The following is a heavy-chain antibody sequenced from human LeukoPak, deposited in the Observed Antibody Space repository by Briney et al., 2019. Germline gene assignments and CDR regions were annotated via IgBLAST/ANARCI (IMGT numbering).Heavy chain of an antibody. Sequence: SETLSLTCTVSGGSISSGSYYWSWIRQPAGKGLEWIGRIYTSGSTNYNPSLKSRVTISVDTSKNQFSLKLSSVTAADTAVYYCANSITGTTEGDWFDPWGQGTLVTVSS. CDR1: GGSISSGSYY. CDR2: IYTSGST. CDR3: ANSITGTTEGDWFDP. D-gene: IGHD1-7*01. V-gene: IGHV4-61*02. J-gene: IGHJ5*02.